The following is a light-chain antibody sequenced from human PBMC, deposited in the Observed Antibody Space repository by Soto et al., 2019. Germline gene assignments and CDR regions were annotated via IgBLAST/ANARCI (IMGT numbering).Light chain of an antibody. CDR1: SSNIGSNT. J-gene: IGLJ1*01. CDR3: ATWDDSLDGDV. V-gene: IGLV1-44*01. CDR2: SHN. Sequence: QSVLTQPPSASGTPGQRVTISCSGSSSNIGSNTVNWYQQLPGTAPKLLIYSHNQRPSGVPDRLSVSKSGTSASLAISGLQSEDEDDYYCATWDDSLDGDVFGTGTKLTVL.